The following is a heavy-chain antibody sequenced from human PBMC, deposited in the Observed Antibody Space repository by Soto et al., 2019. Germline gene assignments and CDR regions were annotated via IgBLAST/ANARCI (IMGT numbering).Heavy chain of an antibody. CDR3: ARVASDYINSVDH. V-gene: IGHV3-23*01. CDR1: GFTFNAYA. CDR2: IGGSGGNR. J-gene: IGHJ4*02. D-gene: IGHD4-4*01. Sequence: EVQLLESGGGLVQPGGSLRLSCAASGFTFNAYAMTWVRQAPGKGLEWVSAIGGSGGNRYYAASVRGRFTNSRDNSKDTVDLQMNSLRVEDTAVYYCARVASDYINSVDHWGQGILVSVSS.